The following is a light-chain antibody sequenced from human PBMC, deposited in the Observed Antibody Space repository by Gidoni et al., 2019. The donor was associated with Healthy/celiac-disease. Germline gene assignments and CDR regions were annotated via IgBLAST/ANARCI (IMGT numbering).Light chain of an antibody. J-gene: IGKJ1*01. CDR1: QSVSSSY. V-gene: IGKV3-20*01. CDR3: QQYGSWT. CDR2: GAS. Sequence: VLTQSPGTLSLSPGERATLSCRPSQSVSSSYLAWYQQKPGQAPRLLIYGASSRATGIPDRFSGSGSGTDFTLTISRLEPEDFAVYYCQQYGSWTFGQGTKVEIK.